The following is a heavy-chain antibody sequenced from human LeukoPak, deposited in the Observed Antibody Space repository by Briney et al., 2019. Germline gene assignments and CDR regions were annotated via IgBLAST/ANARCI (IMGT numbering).Heavy chain of an antibody. CDR1: GFTFSSYA. CDR2: ISGRGDLE. V-gene: IGHV3-23*01. CDR3: AREGDFWSGYPIDHYYYMDV. D-gene: IGHD3-3*01. Sequence: GGSLGLSCSASGFTFSSYAMTWVRQAPGKGLEWVSTISGRGDLEFYTETVKGRFTISRDHSKNTVHLQMDSLRAEDTAIYYCAREGDFWSGYPIDHYYYMDVWGKGTTVTVTS. J-gene: IGHJ6*03.